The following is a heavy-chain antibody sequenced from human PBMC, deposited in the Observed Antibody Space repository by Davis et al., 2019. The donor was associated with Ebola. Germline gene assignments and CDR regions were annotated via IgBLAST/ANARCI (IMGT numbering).Heavy chain of an antibody. CDR2: IIPIFGTA. D-gene: IGHD2-15*01. V-gene: IGHV1-69*13. Sequence: SVKVSCKASGGTFSSYAISWVRQAPGQGLEWMGGIIPIFGTANYAQKFQGRVTITADESTSTAYMELSSLRSEDTAVYYCARGRVDRLYYYYYGMDVWGQGTTVTVSS. CDR3: ARGRVDRLYYYYYGMDV. J-gene: IGHJ6*02. CDR1: GGTFSSYA.